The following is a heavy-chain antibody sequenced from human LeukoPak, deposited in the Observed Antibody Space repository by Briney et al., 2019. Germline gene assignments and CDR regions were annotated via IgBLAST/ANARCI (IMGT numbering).Heavy chain of an antibody. CDR2: ISSSGSTI. J-gene: IGHJ6*02. D-gene: IGHD3-3*01. CDR1: GFTFSSYE. CDR3: AREGYDFWSGYYTHYHGMDV. Sequence: PGGSLRLSCAASGFTFSSYEMNWVRQAPGKGLEWVSYISSSGSTIYYADSVKGRFTISRDNAKNSLYLQMNSLRAEDTAVYYCAREGYDFWSGYYTHYHGMDVWGQGTTVTVSS. V-gene: IGHV3-48*03.